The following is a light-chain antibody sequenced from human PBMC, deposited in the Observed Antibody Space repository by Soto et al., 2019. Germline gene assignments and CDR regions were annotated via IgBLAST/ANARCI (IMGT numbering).Light chain of an antibody. CDR3: QQSYNTLT. J-gene: IGKJ4*01. V-gene: IGKV1-39*01. Sequence: DIQMTPSPSSLSASVGDRVTITCRASHNIDTYLTWYQHRPGKAPKLLIYSASTLQSGVPPRFSGSGSGTDFTLTIGSLQPEDFATYYCQQSYNTLTFGGGTKVEI. CDR1: HNIDTY. CDR2: SAS.